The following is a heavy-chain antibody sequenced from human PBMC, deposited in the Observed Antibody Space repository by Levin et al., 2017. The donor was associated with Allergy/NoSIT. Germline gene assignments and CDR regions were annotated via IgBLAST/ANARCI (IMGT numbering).Heavy chain of an antibody. D-gene: IGHD1-26*01. CDR1: GFTVSDYY. CDR2: ISSSGTI. Sequence: PGGSLRLSCAASGFTVSDYYMYWIRQAPGKGLEWVSYISSSGTIYYAESVKGRFTISRDNAKNSLYLQMNSLRAEDTAVYYCARDRGKSGSYDVFGIWGQGTMVTVSS. J-gene: IGHJ3*02. CDR3: ARDRGKSGSYDVFGI. V-gene: IGHV3-11*01.